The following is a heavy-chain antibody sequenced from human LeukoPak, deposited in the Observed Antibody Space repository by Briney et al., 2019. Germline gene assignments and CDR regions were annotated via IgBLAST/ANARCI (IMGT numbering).Heavy chain of an antibody. Sequence: PSETLSLTCTVSGYSISSGYYWGWIRQPPGKGLEWIGSIYHSGSTYYNPSLKSRVTISVDTSKNQFSLKLSSVTAADTAVYYCATHYGSGSPIDFDLWGRGTLVTVSS. CDR1: GYSISSGYY. J-gene: IGHJ2*01. CDR3: ATHYGSGSPIDFDL. D-gene: IGHD3-10*01. V-gene: IGHV4-38-2*02. CDR2: IYHSGST.